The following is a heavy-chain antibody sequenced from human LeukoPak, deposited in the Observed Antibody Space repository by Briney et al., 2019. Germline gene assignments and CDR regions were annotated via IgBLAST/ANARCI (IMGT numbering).Heavy chain of an antibody. CDR3: ARGGGYYYGSGSYSLFDY. V-gene: IGHV3-21*01. D-gene: IGHD3-10*01. J-gene: IGHJ4*02. CDR1: GFTFSSYS. Sequence: GGSLGLSCAASGFTFSSYSMNWVRQAPGKGLEWVSSISSSSSYIYYADSVKGRFTISRDNAKNSLYLQMNSLRAEDTAVYYCARGGGYYYGSGSYSLFDYWGQGTLVTVSS. CDR2: ISSSSSYI.